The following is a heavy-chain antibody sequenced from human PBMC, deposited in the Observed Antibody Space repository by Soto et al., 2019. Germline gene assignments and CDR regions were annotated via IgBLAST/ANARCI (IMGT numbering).Heavy chain of an antibody. J-gene: IGHJ4*02. V-gene: IGHV3-66*01. CDR2: IYTGGST. Sequence: GSLRLSCAASGFTVNNNYMFWVRQAPGKGLEWVSVIYTGGSTYYADSVKGRFTISRDNSKNTLYLQVNSLRVEDTAVYYCARVYNWGQGTQVTVSS. CDR3: ARVYN. D-gene: IGHD1-20*01. CDR1: GFTVNNNY.